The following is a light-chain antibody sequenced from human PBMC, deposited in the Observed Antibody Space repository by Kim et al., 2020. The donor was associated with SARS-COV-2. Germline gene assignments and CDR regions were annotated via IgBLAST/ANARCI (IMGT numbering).Light chain of an antibody. CDR2: GKN. CDR1: NLRNYY. CDR3: NSRDSSGNHWV. J-gene: IGLJ3*02. V-gene: IGLV3-19*01. Sequence: SSELTQDPAVSVALGQTVRITCQGDNLRNYYASWYQQKPRLAPVLVIYGKNSRPSGIPDRFSGSSSGNTAYLSITGAQAEDEADYYCNSRDSSGNHWVFG.